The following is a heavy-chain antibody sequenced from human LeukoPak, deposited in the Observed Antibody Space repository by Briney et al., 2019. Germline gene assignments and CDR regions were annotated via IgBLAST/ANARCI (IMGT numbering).Heavy chain of an antibody. V-gene: IGHV1-2*02. CDR1: GYTFTGYY. D-gene: IGHD4-17*01. CDR2: INPNSGGT. J-gene: IGHJ6*03. CDR3: AREDYGDYDGNYYYYYMDV. Sequence: GASVKVSCKASGYTFTGYYMHWVRQAPGQGLEWMGWINPNSGGTNYAQKFQGRVTMTRDTSISTAYMELRSLRSDDTAVYYCAREDYGDYDGNYYYYYMDVWGKGTTVTVSS.